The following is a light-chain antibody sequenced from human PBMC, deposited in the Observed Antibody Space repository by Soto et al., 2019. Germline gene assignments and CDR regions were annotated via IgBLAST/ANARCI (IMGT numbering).Light chain of an antibody. CDR3: QQRSTWPPCT. CDR2: DAT. V-gene: IGKV3-11*01. J-gene: IGKJ2*02. Sequence: EIVLTQSPGTLSLSPGERATLSCRASQSVGKPLAWYQQKLGQAPRLLIYDATNRATRIPARFSGSGSGADFTLTISSVEPEDFAVYYCQQRSTWPPCTFGQGTRLEI. CDR1: QSVGKP.